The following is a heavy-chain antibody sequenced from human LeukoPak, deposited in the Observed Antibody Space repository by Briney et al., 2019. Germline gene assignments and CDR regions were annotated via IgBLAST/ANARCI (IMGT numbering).Heavy chain of an antibody. Sequence: GGSLRLSCTASGLTFSTYWVHWVRQAPGKGLVWVSHIKFDGSLASYADSVKGRFTISGDNAKNTVYLQMNSLGTDDTAVYYCVTGHYDSRMYFDLWGRGALVTVSS. J-gene: IGHJ2*01. V-gene: IGHV3-74*01. CDR1: GLTFSTYW. CDR3: VTGHYDSRMYFDL. CDR2: IKFDGSLA. D-gene: IGHD3-22*01.